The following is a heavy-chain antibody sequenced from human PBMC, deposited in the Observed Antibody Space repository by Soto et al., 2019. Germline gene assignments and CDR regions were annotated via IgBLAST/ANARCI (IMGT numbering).Heavy chain of an antibody. CDR3: ARLALESGGFDP. J-gene: IGHJ5*02. CDR2: INSDVSST. Sequence: GGSLRLSCAASGFTFSTSWMHWVRQAPGKGLVWVSRINSDVSSTSYADSVKGRFTISRDNAKNTLYLQMNSLRAEDTAVYYCARLALESGGFDPWGQGTLVTAPQ. D-gene: IGHD3-10*01. CDR1: GFTFSTSW. V-gene: IGHV3-74*01.